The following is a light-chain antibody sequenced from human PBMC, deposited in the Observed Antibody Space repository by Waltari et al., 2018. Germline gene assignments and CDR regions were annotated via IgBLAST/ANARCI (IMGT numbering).Light chain of an antibody. CDR2: DAS. CDR1: QSSSSF. Sequence: EIVLTQSPATLSLSPGERATLSCSASQSSSSFLAWYQQKPGQAPRLLIYDASNSATGIPARFGGSGSETDFTLTISSLEPEDVAVYYCQHRSNWPPEFTFGPGTKVYIK. CDR3: QHRSNWPPEFT. J-gene: IGKJ3*01. V-gene: IGKV3-11*01.